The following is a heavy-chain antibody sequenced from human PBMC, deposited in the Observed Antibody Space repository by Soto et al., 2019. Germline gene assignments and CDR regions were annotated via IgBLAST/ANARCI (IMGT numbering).Heavy chain of an antibody. V-gene: IGHV3-30-3*01. CDR2: ISYDGSNK. J-gene: IGHJ5*02. D-gene: IGHD3-16*01. Sequence: QVQLVESGGGVVQPGRSLRLSCAASGFTFSSYAMHWVRQAPGKGLEWVAVISYDGSNKYYADSVKGRFTISRDNSKNTLYLHMNSLRAEDTAVYYCARDSPSSSMITFGGVDNWFDPWGKGTLVTVSS. CDR1: GFTFSSYA. CDR3: ARDSPSSSMITFGGVDNWFDP.